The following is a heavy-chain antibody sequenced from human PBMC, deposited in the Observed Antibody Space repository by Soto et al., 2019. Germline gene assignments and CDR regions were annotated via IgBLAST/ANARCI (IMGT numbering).Heavy chain of an antibody. CDR3: AEDGIRDVRSVSAFLLNRSSDL. V-gene: IGHV3-21*01. D-gene: IGHD3-10*02. J-gene: IGHJ2*01. CDR2: ISSSSYI. Sequence: GKGLEWVSYISSSSYIYYADSVKSRFTISRDNAKNSLYLQMNSLRDEDTAVFFQAEDGIRDVRSVSAFLLNRSSDL.